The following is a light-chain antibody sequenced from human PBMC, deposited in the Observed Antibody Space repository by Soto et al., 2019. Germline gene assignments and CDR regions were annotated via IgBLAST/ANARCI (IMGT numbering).Light chain of an antibody. V-gene: IGKV1-6*01. J-gene: IGKJ1*01. CDR3: LPDYGDSWT. CDR1: RGVGSD. CDR2: AAS. Sequence: TEMTQSPLSLSASAGEKIIISCRASRGVGSDVSWYQQKPAQAPRLVIYAASNLYTAVPSRFGGGRSGTEFTLTISSLQPEDFAYYYCLPDYGDSWTFGQGTKVEIE.